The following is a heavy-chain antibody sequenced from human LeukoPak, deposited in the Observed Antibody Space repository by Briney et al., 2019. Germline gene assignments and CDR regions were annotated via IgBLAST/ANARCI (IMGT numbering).Heavy chain of an antibody. CDR3: ARRLSGYSYAYYFDY. V-gene: IGHV5-51*01. D-gene: IGHD5-18*01. CDR1: GYTFTSYW. Sequence: GESLKISCEASGYTFTSYWIGWVRQMPGKGLEWMGIFYPGDSDTRYSPSLQGQVTISADKSISTAYLQWSSLKASDTAMYYCARRLSGYSYAYYFDYWGQGTLVTVSS. J-gene: IGHJ4*02. CDR2: FYPGDSDT.